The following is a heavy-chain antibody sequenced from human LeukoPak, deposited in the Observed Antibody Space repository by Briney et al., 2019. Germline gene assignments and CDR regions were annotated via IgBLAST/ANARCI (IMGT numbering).Heavy chain of an antibody. V-gene: IGHV1-2*02. D-gene: IGHD3-3*01. J-gene: IGHJ5*02. CDR2: INPNSGGT. CDR3: ARDFKADFWSGYYTP. CDR1: GYTFTGCY. Sequence: ASVKVSCKASGYTFTGCYMHWVRQAPGQGLEWMGWINPNSGGTNYAQKFQGRVTMTRDTSISTAYMELSRLRSDDTAVYYCARDFKADFWSGYYTPWGQGTLVTVPS.